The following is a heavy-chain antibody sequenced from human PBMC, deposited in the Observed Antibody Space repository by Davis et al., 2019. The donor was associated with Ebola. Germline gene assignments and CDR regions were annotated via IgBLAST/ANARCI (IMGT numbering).Heavy chain of an antibody. CDR1: GYTLPEFS. V-gene: IGHV1-69*13. CDR2: IIPIFGTA. D-gene: IGHD2-8*02. J-gene: IGHJ6*02. Sequence: SVKVSCKVSGYTLPEFSMHWVRQAPGQGLEWMGGIIPIFGTANYAQKFQGRVTITADESTSTAYMELSSLRSEDTAVYYCARDSCTGGVCLDYYYYGMDVWGQGTTVTVSS. CDR3: ARDSCTGGVCLDYYYYGMDV.